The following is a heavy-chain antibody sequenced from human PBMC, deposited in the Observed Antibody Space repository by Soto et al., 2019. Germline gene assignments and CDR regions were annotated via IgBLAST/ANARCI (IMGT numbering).Heavy chain of an antibody. Sequence: GESLKISCKGSGYSFTSYWISWVRQMPGKGLEWMGRIDPSDSYTNYSPSFQGHVTISADKSISTAYLQWSSLKASDTAMYYCAIITLVRGVIINRIDYCGKRTLVPGSA. CDR3: AIITLVRGVIINRIDY. V-gene: IGHV5-10-1*01. CDR2: IDPSDSYT. D-gene: IGHD3-10*01. J-gene: IGHJ4*02. CDR1: GYSFTSYW.